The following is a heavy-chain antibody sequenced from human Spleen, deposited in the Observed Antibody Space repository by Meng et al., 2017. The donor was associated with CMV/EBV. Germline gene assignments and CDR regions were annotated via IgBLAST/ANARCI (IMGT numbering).Heavy chain of an antibody. J-gene: IGHJ5*02. Sequence: MNWVRPAPRQGLEWMGWINPNSGGTNYAQKFQGRVTMTRDTSISTAYMELSRLRSDDTAVYYCAREAYYYDSSGYYYVAGGYWFDPWGQGTLVTVSS. V-gene: IGHV1-2*02. CDR3: AREAYYYDSSGYYYVAGGYWFDP. D-gene: IGHD3-22*01. CDR2: INPNSGGT.